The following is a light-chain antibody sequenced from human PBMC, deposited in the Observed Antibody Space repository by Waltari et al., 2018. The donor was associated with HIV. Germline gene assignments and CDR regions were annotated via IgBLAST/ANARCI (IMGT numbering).Light chain of an antibody. J-gene: IGKJ2*01. Sequence: PGDRATLSCGASQSVSSNLAWYQQKPGQAPRLLIYDASTRATGIPARFSGSGSGTEFSLTISRLQSDDFAVYYCQQYNDWPLYTFGQGTKLEIK. CDR2: DAS. V-gene: IGKV3-15*01. CDR1: QSVSSN. CDR3: QQYNDWPLYT.